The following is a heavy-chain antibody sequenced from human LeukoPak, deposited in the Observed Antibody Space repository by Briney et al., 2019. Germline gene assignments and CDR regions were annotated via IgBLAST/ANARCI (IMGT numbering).Heavy chain of an antibody. CDR2: ISWNSGSI. Sequence: GRSLRLSCAASGFNFDDCAMRWVRQAPGKGLEWVSGISWNSGSITYADSVKGRFTISRDSAKNSLFLQMNSLRAEDTAFYYCARGAVAAAGLFDFWGQGTLVTVSS. D-gene: IGHD6-13*01. CDR1: GFNFDDCA. CDR3: ARGAVAAAGLFDF. V-gene: IGHV3-9*01. J-gene: IGHJ4*02.